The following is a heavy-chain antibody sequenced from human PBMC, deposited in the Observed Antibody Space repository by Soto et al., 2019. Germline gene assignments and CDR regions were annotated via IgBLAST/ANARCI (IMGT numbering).Heavy chain of an antibody. Sequence: PGGSLRLSCAASGFIFHDYAMIWVRQAPGKGLDWVALITSTGDRIYYADFVKGRFTISRDNSNKTLYLQISSLGAGDSATYYGAKGTGHYPWGFEFWGRGTLVTVSS. V-gene: IGHV3-23*01. CDR3: AKGTGHYPWGFEF. CDR2: ITSTGDRI. CDR1: GFIFHDYA. J-gene: IGHJ4*02. D-gene: IGHD3-9*01.